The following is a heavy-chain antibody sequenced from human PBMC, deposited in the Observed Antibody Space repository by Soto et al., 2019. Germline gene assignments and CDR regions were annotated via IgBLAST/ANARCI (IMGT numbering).Heavy chain of an antibody. CDR1: GFTFSSYA. V-gene: IGHV3-23*01. CDR3: AKDLTVGATYYYYYGMDV. J-gene: IGHJ6*02. Sequence: GGSLRLSCAASGFTFSSYAMSWVRQAPGKGLEWVSAISGSGGSTYYADSVKGRFTISRDNSKNTLYLQMNSLRAEDTAVYYCAKDLTVGATYYYYYGMDVWGQGTTVTVSS. CDR2: ISGSGGST. D-gene: IGHD1-26*01.